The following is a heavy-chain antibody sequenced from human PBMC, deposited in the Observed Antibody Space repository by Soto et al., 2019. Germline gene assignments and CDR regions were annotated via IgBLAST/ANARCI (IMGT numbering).Heavy chain of an antibody. CDR1: GFTVSGNY. CDR2: MFSGGST. Sequence: VQLVESGGGVVQPGRSLTLSCAASGFTVSGNYMGWVRQAPGKGLEWVSVMFSGGSTYYADSVKGRFTIYRDNSKNTLYLQMSSLRAEDTAVYYCVSSRTFTYGFDYWGQGTLVTVSS. D-gene: IGHD3-16*01. CDR3: VSSRTFTYGFDY. V-gene: IGHV3-66*01. J-gene: IGHJ4*02.